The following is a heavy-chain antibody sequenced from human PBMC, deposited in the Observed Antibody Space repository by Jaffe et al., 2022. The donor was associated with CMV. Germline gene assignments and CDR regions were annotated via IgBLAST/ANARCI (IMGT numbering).Heavy chain of an antibody. Sequence: QVQLVQSGAEVKKPGASVKVSCKASGYMFTSHAIHWVRQAPGQRLECMGWINAGNSNIKYSQNFQGRVTFSADTSATTAYMELNGLRSEDTAVYYCARDGGVLRYHDSSGHYSSPTNLDFWGQGTLVTVSS. CDR3: ARDGGVLRYHDSSGHYSSPTNLDF. CDR2: INAGNSNI. J-gene: IGHJ4*02. CDR1: GYMFTSHA. D-gene: IGHD3-22*01. V-gene: IGHV1-3*01.